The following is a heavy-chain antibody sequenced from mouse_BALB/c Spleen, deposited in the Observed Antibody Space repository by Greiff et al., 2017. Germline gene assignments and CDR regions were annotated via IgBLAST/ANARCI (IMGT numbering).Heavy chain of an antibody. Sequence: EVKLVESGGGLVQPGGSLRLSCATSGFTFTDYYMSWVRQPPGKALEWLGFIRNKANGYTTEYSASVKGRFTISRDNSQSILYLQMNTLRAEDSATYYCARPMDYWGQGTSVTVSS. CDR1: GFTFTDYY. CDR3: ARPMDY. J-gene: IGHJ4*01. V-gene: IGHV7-3*02. CDR2: IRNKANGYTT.